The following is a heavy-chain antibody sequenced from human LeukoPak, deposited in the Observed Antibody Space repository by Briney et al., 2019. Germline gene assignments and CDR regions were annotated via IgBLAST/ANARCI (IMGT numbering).Heavy chain of an antibody. J-gene: IGHJ5*02. CDR3: AREGQVADDTNWFDP. CDR1: GYTFNDYY. CDR2: MNPATGGT. D-gene: IGHD2-15*01. V-gene: IGHV1-2*02. Sequence: ASVTVSFEASGYTFNDYYLHWVRHAPGHRPERMGWMNPATGGTTTSQKFKGRFTMTRDTSISTAYMELTSLRFDETAMYYCAREGQVADDTNWFDPWGQGTLVTVSS.